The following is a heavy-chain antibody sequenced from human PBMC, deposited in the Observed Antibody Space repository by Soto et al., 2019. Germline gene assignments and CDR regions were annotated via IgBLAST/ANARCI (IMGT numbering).Heavy chain of an antibody. CDR2: IIPIFATA. D-gene: IGHD3-10*01. CDR3: ARDPAGHYDGSGSNYTEYYGMDV. Sequence: KVSCKASGGTYSSYANSWVPQAPGQGLEWVVGIIPIFATANYAQKFQGRVTITADKSTSTAYMELSSLRSEDTAVYYCARDPAGHYDGSGSNYTEYYGMDVW. J-gene: IGHJ6*01. CDR1: GGTYSSYA. V-gene: IGHV1-69*06.